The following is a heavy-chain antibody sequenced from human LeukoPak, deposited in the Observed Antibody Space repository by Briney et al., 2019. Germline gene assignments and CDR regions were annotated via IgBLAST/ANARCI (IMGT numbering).Heavy chain of an antibody. CDR2: ICGSGGST. D-gene: IGHD2-21*02. CDR1: GFTFSHYG. Sequence: GGSLRLSCAASGFTFSHYGMTWVRKAPGKGGEWVSDICGSGGSTYYAGSVKGRYTTSRDNSKNTLYLQMNTLRADDTAVYYCAKSHHVTAIDYWGQGTLVSVSS. V-gene: IGHV3-23*01. CDR3: AKSHHVTAIDY. J-gene: IGHJ4*02.